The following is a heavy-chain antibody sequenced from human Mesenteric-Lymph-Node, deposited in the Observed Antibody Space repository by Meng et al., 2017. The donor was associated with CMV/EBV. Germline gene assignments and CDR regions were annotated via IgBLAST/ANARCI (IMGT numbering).Heavy chain of an antibody. CDR1: GGSVNTGAYY. J-gene: IGHJ6*02. Sequence: ETLSLTCSVSGGSVNTGAYYWSWVRQPPGKGLEWIGYIYYTGSTYYNPSLKSRVTMSVDTSKNQFALKLTAVTAADTAVYYCAREGGGIATVVRSEFYGMDVWGQGSTVTVSS. V-gene: IGHV4-61*08. CDR2: IYYTGST. CDR3: AREGGGIATVVRSEFYGMDV. D-gene: IGHD6-13*01.